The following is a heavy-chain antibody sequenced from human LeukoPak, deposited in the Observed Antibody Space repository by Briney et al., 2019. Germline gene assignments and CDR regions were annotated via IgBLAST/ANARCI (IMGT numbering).Heavy chain of an antibody. CDR3: ARDLMATIYYYYGMDV. CDR2: ISYDGSSK. CDR1: GFTFSSYA. D-gene: IGHD5-24*01. Sequence: GGSLRLSCAASGFTFSSYAMHWVRQAPAKGLQWVAVISYDGSSKYYTDSVKGRFTISRDNSKNTLYLQMNTLRADDTAVYFCARDLMATIYYYYGMDVWGRGTTVTVSS. J-gene: IGHJ6*02. V-gene: IGHV3-30-3*01.